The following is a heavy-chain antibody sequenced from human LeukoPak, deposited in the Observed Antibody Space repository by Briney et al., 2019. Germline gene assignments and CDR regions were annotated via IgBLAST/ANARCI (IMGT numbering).Heavy chain of an antibody. CDR2: TSGSGGST. V-gene: IGHV3-23*01. D-gene: IGHD2-2*01. CDR3: AKGGVVPAAQYYYYGMDV. Sequence: TGGSLRLSCAASGFTFSSYAMSWVRQAPGKGLEWVSATSGSGGSTYYADSVKGRFTISRDNSKNTLYLQMNSLRAEDTAVYYCAKGGVVPAAQYYYYGMDVWGQGTTVTVSS. J-gene: IGHJ6*02. CDR1: GFTFSSYA.